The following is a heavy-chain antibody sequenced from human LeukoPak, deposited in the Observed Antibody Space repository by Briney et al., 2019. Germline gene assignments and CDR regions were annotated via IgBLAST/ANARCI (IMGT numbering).Heavy chain of an antibody. D-gene: IGHD5-12*01. J-gene: IGHJ6*03. Sequence: SETLSLTCTVSGGSISSDIDYWGWIRQPPGKGLEWIASVFYTGATYYNPSLKSRATISVDTSKNQFSLNVSSVTAADTAVYYCANSRWLIDYYLDVWGKGTTVIVSS. CDR1: GGSISSDIDY. CDR3: ANSRWLIDYYLDV. CDR2: VFYTGAT. V-gene: IGHV4-39*07.